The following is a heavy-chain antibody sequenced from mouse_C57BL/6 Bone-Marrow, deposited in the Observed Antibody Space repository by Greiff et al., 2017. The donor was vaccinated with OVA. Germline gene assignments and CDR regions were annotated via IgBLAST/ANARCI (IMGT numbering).Heavy chain of an antibody. CDR3: TRSTLRDY. V-gene: IGHV1-15*01. CDR1: GYTFTDYE. J-gene: IGHJ2*01. D-gene: IGHD5-1*01. CDR2: IDPETGGT. Sequence: QVQLQQSGAELVRPGASVTLSCKASGYTFTDYEMHWVKQTPVHGLEWIGAIDPETGGTAYNQKFKGKATLTVDNSSSTAYMELRSLTSEDSAVYCGTRSTLRDYWGQGTTLTVSS.